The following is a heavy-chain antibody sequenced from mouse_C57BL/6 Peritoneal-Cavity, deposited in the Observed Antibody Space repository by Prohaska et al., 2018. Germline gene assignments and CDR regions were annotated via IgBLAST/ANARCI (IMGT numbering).Heavy chain of an antibody. CDR2: IFPGSSST. V-gene: IGHV1-75*01. Sequence: QVQLQQSGPELVKPGASVKISCKASGYTFTDYYINWVKQRPGQGLEWIGWIFPGSSSTYYNEKFKGKATLTVDKSSSTAYMLLSSLTSEDSAVYFCARGQFITTVVAFDYWGQGTTLTVSS. CDR3: ARGQFITTVVAFDY. J-gene: IGHJ2*01. D-gene: IGHD1-1*01. CDR1: GYTFTDYY.